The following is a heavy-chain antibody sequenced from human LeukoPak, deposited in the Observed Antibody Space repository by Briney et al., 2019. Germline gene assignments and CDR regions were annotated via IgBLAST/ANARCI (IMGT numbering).Heavy chain of an antibody. Sequence: ASVRVSCTASGGTFSSYTISWVRQAPGQGLEWMGGIIPLFGTPDYAQKFQDRLTITADKSTSTAYMELSSLRSEDTAVYYCASATLRCSGGSCYEMDVWGKGTTVTVSS. J-gene: IGHJ6*04. CDR1: GGTFSSYT. V-gene: IGHV1-69*06. D-gene: IGHD2-15*01. CDR3: ASATLRCSGGSCYEMDV. CDR2: IIPLFGTP.